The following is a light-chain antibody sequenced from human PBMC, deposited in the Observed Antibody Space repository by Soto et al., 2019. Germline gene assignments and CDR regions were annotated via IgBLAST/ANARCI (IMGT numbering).Light chain of an antibody. CDR2: DAS. V-gene: IGKV3D-20*02. CDR3: QQRSNWPIT. Sequence: EVVMTQSPATLSLSSGERASLSCGASQSISSSFLAWYQQKTGQAPRLLIYDASNRATGIPARFSGSGSGADFTLTISSLEPEDFAVYYCQQRSNWPITFGQGTRLDIK. J-gene: IGKJ5*01. CDR1: QSISSSF.